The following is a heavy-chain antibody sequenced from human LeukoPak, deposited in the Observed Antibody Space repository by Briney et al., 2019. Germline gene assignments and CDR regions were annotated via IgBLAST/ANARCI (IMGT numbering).Heavy chain of an antibody. V-gene: IGHV4-39*01. CDR1: GDSFSSGGHY. D-gene: IGHD4-17*01. Sequence: SETLSLTCTVSGDSFSSGGHYWGWIRQPPGKGLEWIGNIYYSGSTYSNPSLKSRVTISVDTSKNQFSLKLSSVTAADTAVYYCARGTVTIDYWGQGTLVTVSS. J-gene: IGHJ4*02. CDR3: ARGTVTIDY. CDR2: IYYSGST.